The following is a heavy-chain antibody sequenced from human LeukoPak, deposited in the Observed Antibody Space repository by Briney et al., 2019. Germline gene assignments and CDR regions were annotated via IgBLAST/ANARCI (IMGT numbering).Heavy chain of an antibody. J-gene: IGHJ4*02. CDR2: IIHIFGTA. CDR1: GGTFSSYA. D-gene: IGHD3-22*01. Sequence: SVKVSCKASGGTFSSYAISWVRQAPGQGLEWMGGIIHIFGTANYAQKFQGRVTITTDESTSTAYMELSSLRSEDTAVYYCARGTAYYYDSSGYYYFDYWGQGTLVTVSS. V-gene: IGHV1-69*05. CDR3: ARGTAYYYDSSGYYYFDY.